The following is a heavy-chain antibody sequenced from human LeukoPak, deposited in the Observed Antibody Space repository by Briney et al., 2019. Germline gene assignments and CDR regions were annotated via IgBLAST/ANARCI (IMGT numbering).Heavy chain of an antibody. CDR1: GFTFDDYA. Sequence: PGGSLRLSCAASGFTFDDYAMHWVRQAPGKGLEWVSGISWNSGSIGYADSVKGRFTISRDNAKNSLYLQMNSLRAEDTAVYYCARIGYYYDSSGYSFDYWGQGALVTVSS. CDR3: ARIGYYYDSSGYSFDY. D-gene: IGHD3-22*01. CDR2: ISWNSGSI. J-gene: IGHJ4*02. V-gene: IGHV3-9*01.